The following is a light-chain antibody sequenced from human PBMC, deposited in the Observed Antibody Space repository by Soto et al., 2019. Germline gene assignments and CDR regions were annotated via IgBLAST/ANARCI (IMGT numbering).Light chain of an antibody. V-gene: IGLV2-14*01. Sequence: QSVLTQPPAVSAAPGQKVTISCSGSSSNIGDNYVSWYQQYPGKAPKLIIYEVTNRPSGISDRFSGSKSGNTASLTISGLQVEDEAAYHCSSFRSGGTRVVFGGGTKLTVL. J-gene: IGLJ2*01. CDR2: EVT. CDR3: SSFRSGGTRVV. CDR1: SSNIGDNY.